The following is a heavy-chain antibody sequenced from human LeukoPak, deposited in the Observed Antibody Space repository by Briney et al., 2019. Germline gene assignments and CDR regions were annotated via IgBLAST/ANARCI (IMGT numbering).Heavy chain of an antibody. V-gene: IGHV3-23*01. CDR2: ITGGHYAT. CDR1: GFSFSGFA. J-gene: IGHJ4*02. Sequence: PGGSLRLSCAASGFSFSGFAMTWVRQAPGKGLEWVSSITGGHYATYNTDSVKGRFTISRDNAKNSLYLQMNSLRGEDTAVYYCARARYSDFWGQGTLVTVSS. CDR3: ARARYSDF.